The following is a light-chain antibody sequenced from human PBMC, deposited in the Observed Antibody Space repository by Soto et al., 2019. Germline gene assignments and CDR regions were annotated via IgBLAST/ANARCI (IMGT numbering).Light chain of an antibody. CDR1: QSVSSSY. J-gene: IGKJ4*01. V-gene: IGKV3-20*01. CDR3: QQYYSTPLT. CDR2: GAS. Sequence: EIVLTQSPGTLSLSPGERAPLSCRASQSVSSSYLAWYQQKPGQAPRLLIYGASSRATGIPERFSGSGSGTDFTLTISSLQAEDVAVYYCQQYYSTPLTFGGGTKVDIK.